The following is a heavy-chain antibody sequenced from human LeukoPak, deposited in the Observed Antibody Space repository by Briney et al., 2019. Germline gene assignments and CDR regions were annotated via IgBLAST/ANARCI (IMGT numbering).Heavy chain of an antibody. D-gene: IGHD3-22*01. CDR3: VRGPNYDSSGYPLDY. J-gene: IGHJ4*02. Sequence: SETLSLTCTVSGGSISSGGYYWSWIRQHPGKGLEWIGYIYYSGSTYYNPSLKSRVTISVDTSKNQFSLKLSSVTAADTAVYYCVRGPNYDSSGYPLDYWGQGNLVTVSS. CDR2: IYYSGST. V-gene: IGHV4-31*03. CDR1: GGSISSGGYY.